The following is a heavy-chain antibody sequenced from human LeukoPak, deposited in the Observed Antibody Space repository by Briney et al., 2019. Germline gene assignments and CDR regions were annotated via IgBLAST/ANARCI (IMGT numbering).Heavy chain of an antibody. Sequence: PGRSLRLACAASGFTFSSYAMHWVRQAPGKGLEWVAVISYDESNKYYADSVKGRFTISRDNSKNTLYLQMNSLRAEDTAVYYCAKGDILTGYYPFDYWGQGTLVTVSS. CDR1: GFTFSSYA. J-gene: IGHJ4*02. D-gene: IGHD3-9*01. CDR3: AKGDILTGYYPFDY. V-gene: IGHV3-30-3*01. CDR2: ISYDESNK.